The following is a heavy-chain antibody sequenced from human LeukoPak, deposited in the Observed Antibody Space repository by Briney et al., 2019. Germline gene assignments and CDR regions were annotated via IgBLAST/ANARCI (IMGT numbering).Heavy chain of an antibody. D-gene: IGHD3-16*01. CDR1: GDSISSGDYY. V-gene: IGHV4-30-4*01. CDR3: ARDGVRHGMDV. CDR2: IYYSGST. Sequence: SQTLSLTCTVSGDSISSGDYYWSWIRQPPGKGLEWIGYIYYSGSTYYNPSLKSRVTISVDTSKNQFSLKLSSVTAADTAVYYCARDGVRHGMDVWGQGTTVTVSS. J-gene: IGHJ6*02.